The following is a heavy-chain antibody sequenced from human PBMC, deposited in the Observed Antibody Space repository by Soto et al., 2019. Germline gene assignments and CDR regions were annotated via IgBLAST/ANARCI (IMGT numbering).Heavy chain of an antibody. CDR1: GYTFTSYD. V-gene: IGHV1-8*01. Sequence: ASVKVSCKAPGYTFTSYDINWVRQATGQGLEWMGWMNPNSGNTGYAQKFQGRVTMTRNTSISTAYMELSSLRSEDTAVYYCARGYYYDSSGSRNWFDPWGQGTLVTASS. CDR3: ARGYYYDSSGSRNWFDP. CDR2: MNPNSGNT. J-gene: IGHJ5*02. D-gene: IGHD3-22*01.